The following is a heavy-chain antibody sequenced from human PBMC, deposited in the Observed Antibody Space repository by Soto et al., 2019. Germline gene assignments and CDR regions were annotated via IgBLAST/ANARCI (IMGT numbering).Heavy chain of an antibody. CDR2: ISSSGSTI. Sequence: GSLRLSCAASGFTFSSYEMNWVRQAPGKGLEWVSYISSSGSTIYYADSVKGRFTISRDNAKNSLYLQMNSLRAEDTAVYYCARVGQWGAFDIWGQGTMVTVSS. D-gene: IGHD6-19*01. CDR1: GFTFSSYE. CDR3: ARVGQWGAFDI. J-gene: IGHJ3*02. V-gene: IGHV3-48*03.